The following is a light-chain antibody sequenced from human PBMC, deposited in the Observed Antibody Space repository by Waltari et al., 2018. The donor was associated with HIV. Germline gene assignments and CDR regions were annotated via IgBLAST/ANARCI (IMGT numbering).Light chain of an antibody. CDR3: HQYGSSPRGM. Sequence: EIVLTQSPGTLSLSPGERATLSCRASQSVSSSYLAWYQQKPGQAPRLLIYGASSRATGIPDRFSGSGSGTDFILTISRLEPEDSAVYYCHQYGSSPRGMFGQGTKVEIK. CDR1: QSVSSSY. J-gene: IGKJ1*01. V-gene: IGKV3-20*01. CDR2: GAS.